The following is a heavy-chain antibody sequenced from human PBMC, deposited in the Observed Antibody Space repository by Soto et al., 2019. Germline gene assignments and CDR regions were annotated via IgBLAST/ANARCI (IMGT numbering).Heavy chain of an antibody. Sequence: QVQLQQWGAGLLKPSETLSLTCAVYGGSFSGYYWSWIRQPPAKGLEWIGEIHHSGSTNYHPSPKSRVTISVDTSKNQFSLKLSSVTAADTAVYYCARGRGSGYDYSDYYSMDVWGKGTTVTVSS. CDR2: IHHSGST. CDR3: ARGRGSGYDYSDYYSMDV. V-gene: IGHV4-34*01. D-gene: IGHD5-12*01. CDR1: GGSFSGYY. J-gene: IGHJ6*03.